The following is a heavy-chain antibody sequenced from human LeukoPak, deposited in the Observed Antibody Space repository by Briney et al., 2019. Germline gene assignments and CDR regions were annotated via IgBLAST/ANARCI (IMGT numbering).Heavy chain of an antibody. V-gene: IGHV1-18*01. CDR3: ARYSEFGELFWDY. D-gene: IGHD3-10*01. CDR1: GYTFTSYG. Sequence: ASVKVSCKASGYTFTSYGISWVRQAPGQGLEWMGWISAYNGNTNYAQKLQGRVTMTTDTSTSTANMELRSLRSDDTAVYYCARYSEFGELFWDYWGQGALVTVSS. CDR2: ISAYNGNT. J-gene: IGHJ4*02.